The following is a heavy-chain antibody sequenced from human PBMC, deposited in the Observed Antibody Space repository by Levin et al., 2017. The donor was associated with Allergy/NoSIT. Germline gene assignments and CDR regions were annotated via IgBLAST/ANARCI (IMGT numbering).Heavy chain of an antibody. CDR3: ARVNYDSSGALDY. CDR2: IYSGGST. D-gene: IGHD3-22*01. Sequence: GGSLRLSCAASGFTVSSNYMSWVRQAPGKGLEWVSVIYSGGSTYYADSVKGRFTISRDNSKNTLYLQMNSLRAEDTAVYYCARVNYDSSGALDYWGQGTLVTVSS. J-gene: IGHJ4*02. V-gene: IGHV3-53*01. CDR1: GFTVSSNY.